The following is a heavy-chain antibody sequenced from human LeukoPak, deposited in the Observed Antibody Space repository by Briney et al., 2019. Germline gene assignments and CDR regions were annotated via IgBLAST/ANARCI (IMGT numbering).Heavy chain of an antibody. Sequence: ASVKVSCKASGYTFTSYYMHWVRQAPGQGLEWMGIINPSGGSTSYAQKFQGRVTMTRDTSTSTVYMELSSLRSEDTAVYYCARENIVVVSAAPTFGYWGQGTLVTVSS. V-gene: IGHV1-46*01. CDR3: ARENIVVVSAAPTFGY. CDR1: GYTFTSYY. CDR2: INPSGGST. D-gene: IGHD2-2*01. J-gene: IGHJ4*02.